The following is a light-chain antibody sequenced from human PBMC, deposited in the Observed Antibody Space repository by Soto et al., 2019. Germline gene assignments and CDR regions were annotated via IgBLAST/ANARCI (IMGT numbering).Light chain of an antibody. Sequence: EIVMTQSPATLSVSPGERATLSCRASQSISNNYLAWYQQRPGQAPRLLIYGASSRATYIPDTFSGSGSGTDFTLTISSLEPEDFAVYYCQQYGNSPTLTFGGGTKVEIK. CDR2: GAS. V-gene: IGKV3-20*01. CDR1: QSISNNY. J-gene: IGKJ4*01. CDR3: QQYGNSPTLT.